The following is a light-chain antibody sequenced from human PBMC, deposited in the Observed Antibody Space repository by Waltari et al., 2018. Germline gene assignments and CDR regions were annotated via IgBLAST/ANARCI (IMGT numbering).Light chain of an antibody. J-gene: IGKJ4*01. V-gene: IGKV3-11*01. CDR1: QSVSSY. CDR2: GAS. Sequence: EIASTQSPDTLPLSSGERATLSFRASQSVSSYLAWYQQKRGQAPSLLIYGASNRATGIPARFSGSGSGTDFTLTISTLEPEDFAVYYCQRRSNWPLTFGGGTKVEIK. CDR3: QRRSNWPLT.